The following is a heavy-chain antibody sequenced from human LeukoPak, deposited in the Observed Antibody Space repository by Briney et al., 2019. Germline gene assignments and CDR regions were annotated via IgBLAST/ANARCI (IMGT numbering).Heavy chain of an antibody. V-gene: IGHV3-11*01. CDR3: AKDTPQRKITMVRGVIDGY. CDR1: GFTFSDYY. D-gene: IGHD3-10*01. Sequence: PGGSLRLSCAASGFTFSDYYMSWIRQAPGKGLEWVSYISSSGSTIYYADSVKGRFTISRDNSKNTLYLQMNSLRAEDTAVYYCAKDTPQRKITMVRGVIDGYWGQGTLVTVSS. J-gene: IGHJ4*02. CDR2: ISSSGSTI.